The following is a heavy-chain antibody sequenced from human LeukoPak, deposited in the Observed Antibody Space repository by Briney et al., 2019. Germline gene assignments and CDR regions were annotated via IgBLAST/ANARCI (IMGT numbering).Heavy chain of an antibody. Sequence: SETLSLTCAVYGGSFSGYYWSWIRQPPGKGLEWIGEINHSGSTNYNPSLKSRVTISVDTSKNQFSLKLSSVTAADTAVYYCARDDYWGEGTLVTVSS. CDR1: GGSFSGYY. J-gene: IGHJ4*02. V-gene: IGHV4-34*01. CDR2: INHSGST. CDR3: ARDDY.